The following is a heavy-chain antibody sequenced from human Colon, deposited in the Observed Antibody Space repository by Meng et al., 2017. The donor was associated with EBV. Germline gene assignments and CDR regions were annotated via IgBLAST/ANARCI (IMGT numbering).Heavy chain of an antibody. D-gene: IGHD3-10*01. Sequence: QLLVQWSGEGLVRPSQTLSLTCAFPGDSITSGDYSWTWTRQPPGKGLEWIGYIYHGVNIYYTPSLRSRVTISVDKSRNQFSLKLTSVSAADTDVYYCVRDTRRGGGWFDPWGQGTLVTVSS. CDR2: IYHGVNI. V-gene: IGHV4-30-2*01. CDR3: VRDTRRGGGWFDP. CDR1: GDSITSGDYS. J-gene: IGHJ5*02.